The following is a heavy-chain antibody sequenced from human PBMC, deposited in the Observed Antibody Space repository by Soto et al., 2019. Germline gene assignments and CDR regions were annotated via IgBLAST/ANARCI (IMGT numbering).Heavy chain of an antibody. V-gene: IGHV4-4*02. D-gene: IGHD3-9*01. CDR3: TRGLVDSSPPYTYHGMDV. J-gene: IGHJ6*02. CDR1: GVPIRSENW. CDR2: IYHNGVT. Sequence: SETLSLTCAVSGVPIRSENWWTWVRQPPGKGQEWNAEIYHNGVTNYNPSLKSRATISVDTSKNQFSLKLRSVTAADTAVYYCTRGLVDSSPPYTYHGMDVWGQGTTVTVSS.